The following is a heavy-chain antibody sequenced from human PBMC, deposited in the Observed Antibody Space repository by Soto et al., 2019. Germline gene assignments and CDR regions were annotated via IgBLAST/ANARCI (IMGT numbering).Heavy chain of an antibody. Sequence: PSQTLSLTCAISGDSVSSSSVTWNWIRQSPSRGLEWLGRTYYRSKWYNDYAESVKSRITINPDTSKNQFSLHLNSVTPGDTAVYYCVRLIGNSWLDFWGQGTLVTVS. CDR3: VRLIGNSWLDF. CDR2: TYYRSKWYN. J-gene: IGHJ5*01. D-gene: IGHD1-26*01. V-gene: IGHV6-1*01. CDR1: GDSVSSSSVT.